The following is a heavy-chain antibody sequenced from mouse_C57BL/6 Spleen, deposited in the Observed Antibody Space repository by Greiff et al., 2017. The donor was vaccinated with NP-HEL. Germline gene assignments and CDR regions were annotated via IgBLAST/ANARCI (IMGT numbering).Heavy chain of an antibody. CDR3: ARVGSRRYFDV. D-gene: IGHD1-1*01. V-gene: IGHV1-81*01. Sequence: VHLVESGAELARPGASVKLSCKASGYTFTSYGISWVKQRTGQGLEWIGEIYPRSGNTYYNEKFKGKATLTADKSSSTAYMELRSLTSEDSAVYFCARVGSRRYFDVWGTGTTVTVSS. CDR1: GYTFTSYG. J-gene: IGHJ1*03. CDR2: IYPRSGNT.